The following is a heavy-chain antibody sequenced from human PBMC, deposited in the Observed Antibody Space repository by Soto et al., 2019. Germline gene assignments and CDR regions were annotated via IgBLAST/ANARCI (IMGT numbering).Heavy chain of an antibody. Sequence: GGSLRLSCAASGFTFSSYAMSWVRQAPGKGLEWVSAISGSGGSTYYADSVKGRFTISRDNSKNTLYLQMNSLRAEDTAVYYCAKAFGSSWSAAWFDPWGQGTLVTVSS. CDR1: GFTFSSYA. CDR2: ISGSGGST. J-gene: IGHJ5*02. V-gene: IGHV3-23*01. CDR3: AKAFGSSWSAAWFDP. D-gene: IGHD6-13*01.